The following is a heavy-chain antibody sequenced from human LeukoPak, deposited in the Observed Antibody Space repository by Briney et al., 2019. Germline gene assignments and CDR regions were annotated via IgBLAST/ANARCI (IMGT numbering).Heavy chain of an antibody. V-gene: IGHV2-5*02. Sequence: SGPTLVNPPQTLTLTCTFSGFSLSTSGVGVGWIRQPPGKALEWLALIYWDDDKRYSPSLKSRLTVTKDTSKSQVVLTMTNMDPVDTATYYCAHREGSQQLGFFDYWGQGTLVTVSS. CDR2: IYWDDDK. J-gene: IGHJ4*02. CDR3: AHREGSQQLGFFDY. D-gene: IGHD6-13*01. CDR1: GFSLSTSGVG.